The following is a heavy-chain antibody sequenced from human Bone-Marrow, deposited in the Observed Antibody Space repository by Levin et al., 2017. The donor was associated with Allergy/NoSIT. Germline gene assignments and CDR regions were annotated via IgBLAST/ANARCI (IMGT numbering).Heavy chain of an antibody. CDR3: AREKEYYSGGTYYSVFDF. CDR2: INPNSGAT. V-gene: IGHV1-2*02. J-gene: IGHJ4*02. D-gene: IGHD2-15*01. CDR1: GYTFTGDH. Sequence: KISCKASGYTFTGDHMHWVRQAPGQGLEWMGWINPNSGATNYEQKFRGRVTMTSDASIDTAFLELYRLKSDDTAVYYCAREKEYYSGGTYYSVFDFWGQGALVTVSS.